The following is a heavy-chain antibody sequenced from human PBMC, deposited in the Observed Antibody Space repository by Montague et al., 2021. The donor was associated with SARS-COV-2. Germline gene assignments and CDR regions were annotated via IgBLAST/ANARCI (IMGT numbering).Heavy chain of an antibody. CDR2: IKQSGRT. D-gene: IGHD3-22*01. Sequence: SETLSLTCAVYGGSFGDDHWSWIRQPLGKGLEWIGDIKQSGRTNYNPSLKSRVTISVDTSRNQFSLKVTSLTAADTAVYFCARGHLSVSMIVVVFTSASYYFDYWGQGAQVTVSS. CDR3: ARGHLSVSMIVVVFTSASYYFDY. J-gene: IGHJ4*02. V-gene: IGHV4-34*01. CDR1: GGSFGDDH.